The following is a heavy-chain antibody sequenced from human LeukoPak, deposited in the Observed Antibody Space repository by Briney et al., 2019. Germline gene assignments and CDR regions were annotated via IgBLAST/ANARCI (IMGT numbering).Heavy chain of an antibody. J-gene: IGHJ3*02. V-gene: IGHV3-9*01. CDR2: ISWNSGRI. Sequence: QSGGSLRLSCAASGFTFDNYAMHWVRQAPGKGLEWVSGISWNSGRIGYADSVKGRFTIFKDNAKSSLYLQMNSLRAEDTALYYCAKARGDILTGCYSEAFETWGQGTMVTVSS. CDR1: GFTFDNYA. D-gene: IGHD3-9*01. CDR3: AKARGDILTGCYSEAFET.